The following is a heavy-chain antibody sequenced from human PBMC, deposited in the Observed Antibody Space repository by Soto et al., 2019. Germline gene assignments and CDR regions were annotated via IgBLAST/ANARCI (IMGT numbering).Heavy chain of an antibody. V-gene: IGHV3-30-3*01. Sequence: GESLRLSCAVSGLTLSSYSMHWVRPAHDTGLEWVAVISYDVSNKYYTDSVKGRLTISRDNSKHTLYLQTHSLMAEGPAVSYCASVFGSCNGPFDYWGQGTLVTVSS. D-gene: IGHD2-2*01. CDR3: ASVFGSCNGPFDY. CDR1: GLTLSSYS. CDR2: ISYDVSNK. J-gene: IGHJ4*02.